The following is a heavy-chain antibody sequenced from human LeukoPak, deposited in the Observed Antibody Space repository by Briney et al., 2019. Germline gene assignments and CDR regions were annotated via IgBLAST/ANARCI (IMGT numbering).Heavy chain of an antibody. V-gene: IGHV4-59*01. CDR1: GGSISSDY. CDR2: IYYSGRT. J-gene: IGHJ6*02. CDR3: ARGVVVAATSGVLYYYYGMDV. Sequence: PSETLSLTCTVSGGSISSDYWSWIRQPPGKGLEWIGYIYYSGRTYYNPSLKSRITISVDTSKNQFSLKLSSVTAADTAVYYCARGVVVAATSGVLYYYYGMDVWGQGTTVTVSS. D-gene: IGHD2-15*01.